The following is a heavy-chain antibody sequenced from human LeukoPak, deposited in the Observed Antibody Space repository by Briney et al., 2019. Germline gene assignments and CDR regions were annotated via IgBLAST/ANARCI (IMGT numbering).Heavy chain of an antibody. J-gene: IGHJ5*02. CDR3: AREYYDILTGYYAESRNWFDP. Sequence: ASVKVSCKASGYTFTGYYMHWVRQAPGQGLEWMGWINPNSGGTNYAQKFQGRVTMTRDTSISTAYMELSSLRSEDTAVYYCAREYYDILTGYYAESRNWFDPWGQGTLVTVSS. CDR1: GYTFTGYY. CDR2: INPNSGGT. V-gene: IGHV1-2*02. D-gene: IGHD3-9*01.